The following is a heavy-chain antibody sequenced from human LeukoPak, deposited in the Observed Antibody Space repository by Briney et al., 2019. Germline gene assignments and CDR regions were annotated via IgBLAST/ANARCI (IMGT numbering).Heavy chain of an antibody. CDR3: ARSHNVYFDY. J-gene: IGHJ4*02. D-gene: IGHD5-24*01. Sequence: PVASVKVSCKPSGYIFTTYNLHWVRQAPGQGLEWMGWISTSTGDTDYARNLRGRVTMSTDASTGTAYMELRRLRSDDTAVYYCARSHNVYFDYWGQGTLLTV. V-gene: IGHV1-18*04. CDR1: GYIFTTYN. CDR2: ISTSTGDT.